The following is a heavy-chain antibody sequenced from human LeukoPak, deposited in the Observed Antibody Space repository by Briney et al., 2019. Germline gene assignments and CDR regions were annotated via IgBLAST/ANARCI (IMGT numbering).Heavy chain of an antibody. CDR1: GGSISSGSYY. CDR2: IYTSGST. J-gene: IGHJ3*02. D-gene: IGHD5-12*01. CDR3: ARVYGSGYDFRGAFDI. Sequence: SETLSLTCTVSGGSISSGSYYWSWIRQPAGKGLEWIGRIYTSGSTNYNPSLKSRVTISVDTSKNQFSLKLSSGTAADTAVYYCARVYGSGYDFRGAFDIWDQGTMVTVSS. V-gene: IGHV4-61*02.